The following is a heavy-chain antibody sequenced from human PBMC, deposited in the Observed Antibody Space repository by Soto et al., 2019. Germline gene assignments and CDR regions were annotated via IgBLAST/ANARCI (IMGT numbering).Heavy chain of an antibody. D-gene: IGHD1-26*01. CDR1: GGSISSYY. J-gene: IGHJ5*02. Sequence: SETLSLTCTVSGGSISSYYWSWIRQPAGKGLEWIGRIYTSGSTNYNPSLKSRVTMSVDTSKNQFSLKLSSVTAADTAVYYCARDRIQDKLRVGAMGDWFDPWGQGTLVTVSS. CDR2: IYTSGST. CDR3: ARDRIQDKLRVGAMGDWFDP. V-gene: IGHV4-4*07.